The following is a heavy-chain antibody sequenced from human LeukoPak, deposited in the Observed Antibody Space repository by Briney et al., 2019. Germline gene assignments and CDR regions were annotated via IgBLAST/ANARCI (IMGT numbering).Heavy chain of an antibody. CDR3: ARGSLRFLEWLPTNYYYYMDV. Sequence: SVKVSCKASGGTFSSYAISWVRQAPGQGLEWMGGIIPIFGTANYAQKFQGRVTITADESTSTAYMELSSLRSEDTAVYYCARGSLRFLEWLPTNYYYYMDVWGKGTTVTVSS. D-gene: IGHD3-3*01. CDR2: IIPIFGTA. CDR1: GGTFSSYA. J-gene: IGHJ6*03. V-gene: IGHV1-69*01.